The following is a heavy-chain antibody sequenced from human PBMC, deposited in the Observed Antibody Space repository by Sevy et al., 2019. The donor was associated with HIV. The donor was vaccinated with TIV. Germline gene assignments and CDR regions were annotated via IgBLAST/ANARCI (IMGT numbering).Heavy chain of an antibody. CDR3: ARRGSGWGLDWFGP. V-gene: IGHV1-18*04. Sequence: ASVKVSCKASGYTFTSYGISWVRQAPGQGLEWMGWISAYTGNTNYSQKLQGRVTMTTDTSTSTAYMELRSLRSDDTAVYYCARRGSGWGLDWFGPWGQGTLVTVSS. CDR2: ISAYTGNT. J-gene: IGHJ5*02. CDR1: GYTFTSYG. D-gene: IGHD6-19*01.